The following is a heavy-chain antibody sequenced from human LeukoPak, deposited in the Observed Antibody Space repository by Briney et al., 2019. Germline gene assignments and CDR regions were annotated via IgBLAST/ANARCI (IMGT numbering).Heavy chain of an antibody. J-gene: IGHJ4*02. CDR1: GFTFDDHG. D-gene: IGHD5-12*01. V-gene: IGHV3-20*04. CDR3: ARGQGYSGYDLGYFDY. CDR2: INWNGGDT. Sequence: PGGSLRHSCAASGFTFDDHGMSWVRQAPGKGLEWASSINWNGGDTHYTDSVKGRFTISRDNAKNSLYLQMNSLRVEDTALYCCARGQGYSGYDLGYFDYWGQGTLVTVSS.